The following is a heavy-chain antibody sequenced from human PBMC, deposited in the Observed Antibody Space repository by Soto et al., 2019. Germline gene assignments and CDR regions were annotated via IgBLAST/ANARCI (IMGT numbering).Heavy chain of an antibody. Sequence: QLQLQESGPRLVKPSETLSLTCSVSGGSIRSSSYSWGWIRQPPGKGLEWIGTIYYSGSTHNHPSLEGRVAISADTPNNQLSLRLSSVTAADTAVYYCGRQPGHCGSTTCFGYYSVDVWGQGTTVTVS. CDR2: IYYSGST. V-gene: IGHV4-39*01. D-gene: IGHD2-2*01. CDR1: GGSIRSSSYS. J-gene: IGHJ6*02. CDR3: GRQPGHCGSTTCFGYYSVDV.